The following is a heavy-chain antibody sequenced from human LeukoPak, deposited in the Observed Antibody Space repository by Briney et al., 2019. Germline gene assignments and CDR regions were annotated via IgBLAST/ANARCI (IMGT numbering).Heavy chain of an antibody. CDR1: GFIFSDYY. V-gene: IGHV3-11*01. CDR3: ARDSSPQLSGMDV. CDR2: ISSSGSTI. J-gene: IGHJ6*02. D-gene: IGHD6-13*01. Sequence: NPGGSLRLSCAASGFIFSDYYMSWIRQAPGKGLEWVSYISSSGSTIYYADSVKGRFTISRDNAKNSLYLQMNSLRAEDTAVYYCARDSSPQLSGMDVWGQGTTVTVSS.